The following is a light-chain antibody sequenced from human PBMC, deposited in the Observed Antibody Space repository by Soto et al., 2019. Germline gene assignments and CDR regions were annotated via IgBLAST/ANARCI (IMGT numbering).Light chain of an antibody. CDR1: RFVSTN. CDR2: GAS. Sequence: EIVLTQSPGTLSLSPGERATLSCRASRFVSTNLAWYQQRPGQAPRLLIYGASTRAIGVPARFSGSGSGTEFTLTISSLQSEDFAVYYCQQYNDRPRTFGQGTKVDIK. V-gene: IGKV3-15*01. J-gene: IGKJ1*01. CDR3: QQYNDRPRT.